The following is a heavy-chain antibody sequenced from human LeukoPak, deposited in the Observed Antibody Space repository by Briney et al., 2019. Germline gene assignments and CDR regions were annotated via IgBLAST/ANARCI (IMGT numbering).Heavy chain of an antibody. CDR2: IHTSGST. CDR1: GGSISSYY. J-gene: IGHJ4*02. Sequence: SETLSLTCTVSGGSISSYYWSWIRQPAGKGLEWIGRIHTSGSTNYNPSLKSRVTMSVDTSKNQFSLKLSSVTAADTAVYYCARDRYYYDSSGYYQLDYWGQGTLVTVSS. CDR3: ARDRYYYDSSGYYQLDY. V-gene: IGHV4-4*07. D-gene: IGHD3-22*01.